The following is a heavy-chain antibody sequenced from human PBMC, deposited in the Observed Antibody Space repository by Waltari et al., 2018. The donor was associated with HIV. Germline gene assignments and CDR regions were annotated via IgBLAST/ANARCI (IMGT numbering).Heavy chain of an antibody. Sequence: QVQLVQSGAEVKKPGASVKVSCKASGHTFTGYFIHWVRPAPGQGLEWRGWSSADGGCTRYAKKFKGRVTMTRDTSISTAYMELNWLTADDTAMYYCARDPPKSWGGYDYWGQGTLVTV. J-gene: IGHJ4*02. CDR1: GHTFTGYF. CDR3: ARDPPKSWGGYDY. CDR2: SSADGGCT. V-gene: IGHV1-2*02. D-gene: IGHD3-16*01.